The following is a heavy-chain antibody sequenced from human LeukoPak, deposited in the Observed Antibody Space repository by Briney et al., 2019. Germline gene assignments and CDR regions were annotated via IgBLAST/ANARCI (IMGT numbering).Heavy chain of an antibody. V-gene: IGHV3-15*01. J-gene: IGHJ4*02. Sequence: GGSLRLSCAASGFTFSSYDMSWVRQAPGKGLEWVGRIKSKTDGGTTDYAAPVKGRISISRDDAKNTLYLQMNSLKTEDTAVYYCATLAELNSSGYWIQYYFDYWGQGTLVTVSS. D-gene: IGHD3-22*01. CDR2: IKSKTDGGTT. CDR1: GFTFSSYD. CDR3: ATLAELNSSGYWIQYYFDY.